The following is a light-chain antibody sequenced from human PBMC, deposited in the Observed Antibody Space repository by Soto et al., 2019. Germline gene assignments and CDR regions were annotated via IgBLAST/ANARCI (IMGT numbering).Light chain of an antibody. CDR2: EVS. CDR3: SSYAGSNNFDVV. J-gene: IGLJ2*01. V-gene: IGLV2-8*01. Sequence: QSVLTQPPSASGSPGQSVTISCTGTSSDVGGYNYVSWYQQHPGKAPKLMIYEVSKRPSGVPDRFSGSKSGNTASLTVSGLQAEDEADYYCSSYAGSNNFDVVFGGGTQRPS. CDR1: SSDVGGYNY.